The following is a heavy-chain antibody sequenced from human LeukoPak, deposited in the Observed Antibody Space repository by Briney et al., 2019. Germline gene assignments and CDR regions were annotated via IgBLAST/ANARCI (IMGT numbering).Heavy chain of an antibody. CDR1: GVSISNYY. J-gene: IGHJ4*02. CDR2: IYYSVSI. V-gene: IGHV4-59*01. CDR3: ARGERLGLDY. D-gene: IGHD1-26*01. Sequence: PSETLSLTRTVSGVSISNYYWSWIRQPPGKGLEWIGYIYYSVSINYNPSLKSRVTISVDTSQNQLSLKLTSVTAADTAVYYCARGERLGLDYWGQGTLVTVSS.